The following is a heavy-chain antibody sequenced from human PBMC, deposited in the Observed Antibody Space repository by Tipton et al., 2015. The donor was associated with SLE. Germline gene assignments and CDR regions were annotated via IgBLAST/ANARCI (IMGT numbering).Heavy chain of an antibody. J-gene: IGHJ4*02. V-gene: IGHV4-34*01. Sequence: TLSLTCAVYGGSFSGYYWSWIRQPPGKGLEWIGEINHSGSTNYNPSLKSRVTISVDTSKNQVSLKLSSVTAAGTAVYYCARGFTMVRGLFDYWGQGTLVTVSS. CDR3: ARGFTMVRGLFDY. D-gene: IGHD3-10*01. CDR1: GGSFSGYY. CDR2: INHSGST.